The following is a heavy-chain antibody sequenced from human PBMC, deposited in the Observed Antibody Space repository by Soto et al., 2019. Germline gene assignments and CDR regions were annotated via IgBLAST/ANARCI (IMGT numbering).Heavy chain of an antibody. CDR3: ARLPCRSSNFQSYYSVLDF. CDR2: IYYSGST. D-gene: IGHD2-2*01. CDR1: GGSISSRSYY. J-gene: IGHJ6*02. V-gene: IGHV4-39*01. Sequence: SETLSLTCSVSGGSISSRSYYLGWIRQPPGKGLEWIGSIYYSGSTYYNPSLKSRVTISVDTSKNQFSLKLSSVTAADSAVYYCARLPCRSSNFQSYYSVLDFWGHGTTVPVSS.